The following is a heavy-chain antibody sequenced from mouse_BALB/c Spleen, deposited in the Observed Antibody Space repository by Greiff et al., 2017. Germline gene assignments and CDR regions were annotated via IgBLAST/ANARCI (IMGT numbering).Heavy chain of an antibody. D-gene: IGHD2-4*01. CDR2: ISYSGST. CDR1: GYSITSDYA. J-gene: IGHJ1*01. V-gene: IGHV3-2*02. CDR3: ARSVITLWYFDV. Sequence: VQLKESGPGLVKPSQSLSLTCTVTGYSITSDYAWNWIRQFPGNKLEWMGYISYSGSTSYNPSLKSRISITRDTSKNQFFLQLNSVTTEDTATYYCARSVITLWYFDVWGAGTTVTVSS.